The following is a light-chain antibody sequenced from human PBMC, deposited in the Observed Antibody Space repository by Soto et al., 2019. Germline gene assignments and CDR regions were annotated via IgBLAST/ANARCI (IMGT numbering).Light chain of an antibody. CDR3: QQYNSYPYT. V-gene: IGKV1-5*03. J-gene: IGKJ2*01. Sequence: DIQMTQSPSSLSATVGDRVTITCRASQSISSWLAWYQQKPGKAPKLLIYKASSLESGVPSRFSGSGSGTEFTLTISSLQPDDFATYYCQQYNSYPYTFGQGTKLEIK. CDR2: KAS. CDR1: QSISSW.